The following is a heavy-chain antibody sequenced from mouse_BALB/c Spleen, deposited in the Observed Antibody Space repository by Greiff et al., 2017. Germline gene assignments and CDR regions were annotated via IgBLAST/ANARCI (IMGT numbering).Heavy chain of an antibody. V-gene: IGHV2-9*02. CDR1: GFSLTSYG. D-gene: IGHD1-1*01. J-gene: IGHJ4*01. Sequence: QVQLQQSGPGLVAPSQSLSITCTVSGFSLTSYGVHWVRQPPGKGLEWLGVIWAGGSTNYNSALMSRLSISKDNSKSQVFLKMNSLQTDDTAMYYCASYYGSSYGAMDYWGQGTSVTVSS. CDR2: IWAGGST. CDR3: ASYYGSSYGAMDY.